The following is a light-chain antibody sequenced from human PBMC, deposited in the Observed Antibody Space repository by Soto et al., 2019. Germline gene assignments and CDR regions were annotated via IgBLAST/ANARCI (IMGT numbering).Light chain of an antibody. V-gene: IGKV3-20*01. J-gene: IGKJ2*01. CDR3: HQYGDSPQT. Sequence: EIVLTQSPGTLYLSPGERATLSCRASQSIARSFLAWYQQRPGRAPSLVIYGATNRATGIPARFSGSESGTDFTLTISRLEPEDFAVYYCHQYGDSPQTFGQGTKLDIK. CDR2: GAT. CDR1: QSIARSF.